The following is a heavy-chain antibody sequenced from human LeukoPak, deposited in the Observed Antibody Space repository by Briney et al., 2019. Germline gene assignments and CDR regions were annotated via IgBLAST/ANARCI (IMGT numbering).Heavy chain of an antibody. V-gene: IGHV4-34*01. Sequence: SETLSLTCAVSGGPFSGYFWSWIRQSSGKGLEWIGEIHNSGTTNYNPSLNSRVTISEDTSKNQFSLKLTSVTAADTAVYYCASRNDIMTGYVFDFWGQGTLVTVSS. CDR3: ASRNDIMTGYVFDF. CDR2: IHNSGTT. CDR1: GGPFSGYF. D-gene: IGHD3-9*01. J-gene: IGHJ4*02.